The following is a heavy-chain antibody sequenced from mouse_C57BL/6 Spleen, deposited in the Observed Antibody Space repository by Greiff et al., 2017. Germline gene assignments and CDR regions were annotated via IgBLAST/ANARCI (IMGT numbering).Heavy chain of an antibody. D-gene: IGHD2-4*01. CDR3: ARATTEDYDVFAY. Sequence: QVQLQQPGAELVKPGASVTMSCKASGYTFTSYWITWVKQRPGQGLVWIGDIYPGSGSTNYNEKFNSKATLTVDTSSSTAYVQLSSLTSEYSAVYYCARATTEDYDVFAYWGQGTLVTVSA. J-gene: IGHJ3*01. V-gene: IGHV1-55*01. CDR1: GYTFTSYW. CDR2: IYPGSGST.